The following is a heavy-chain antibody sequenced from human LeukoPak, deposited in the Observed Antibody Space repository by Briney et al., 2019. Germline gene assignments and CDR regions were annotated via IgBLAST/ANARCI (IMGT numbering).Heavy chain of an antibody. J-gene: IGHJ4*02. CDR1: GGSISSYY. CDR3: ARRSMVRGVVDY. V-gene: IGHV4-59*08. Sequence: PSETLSLTCTVSGGSISSYYWSWIREPPEKGLEWIGYIYCSGSTNYNPSLKSRVTISVDTSKNQFSLKLSSVTAADTAVYYCARRSMVRGVVDYWGQGTLVTVSS. CDR2: IYCSGST. D-gene: IGHD3-10*01.